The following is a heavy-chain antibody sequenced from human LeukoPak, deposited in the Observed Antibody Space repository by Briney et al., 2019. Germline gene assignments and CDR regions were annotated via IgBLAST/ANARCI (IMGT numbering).Heavy chain of an antibody. D-gene: IGHD3-10*02. V-gene: IGHV3-21*01. CDR2: ISSSSSYI. CDR1: GFTFSTYS. J-gene: IGHJ6*04. CDR3: AELGITMIGGV. Sequence: GGSLRLSCAASGFTFSTYSMNWVRQAPGKGLEWVSSISSSSSYIHYADSVKGRFTISRDNAKNSLYLQMNSLRAEDTAVYYCAELGITMIGGVWGKGTTVTISS.